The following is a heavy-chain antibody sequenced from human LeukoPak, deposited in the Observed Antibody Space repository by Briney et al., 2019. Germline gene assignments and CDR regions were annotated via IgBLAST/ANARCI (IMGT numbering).Heavy chain of an antibody. V-gene: IGHV6-1*01. CDR2: TYFRSRWYN. Sequence: PSQTLSLTCAISGDSVSSNNGAWNWIRQSPSRGLEWLGRTYFRSRWYNDFAESMKGRMTINPDTSKNQFSLQLTSVTPEDTAVYYCPRDLGTTGWYTFDYWGQGTLVTVSS. CDR3: PRDLGTTGWYTFDY. D-gene: IGHD6-19*01. J-gene: IGHJ4*02. CDR1: GDSVSSNNGA.